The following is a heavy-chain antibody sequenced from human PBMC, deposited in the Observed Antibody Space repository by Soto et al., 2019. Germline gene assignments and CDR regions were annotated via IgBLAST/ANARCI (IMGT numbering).Heavy chain of an antibody. CDR2: INPNSGGT. V-gene: IGHV1-2*02. D-gene: IGHD1-1*01. J-gene: IGHJ4*02. CDR1: GYTFSDYY. CDR3: AKEPSTAKPEGVDF. Sequence: ASVKVSCKASGYTFSDYYIHWVRQAPGQGLEWMGWINPNSGGTKYAPKFQGGVTMTRDTSITTAYMELSRLRSGDTAVYYCAKEPSTAKPEGVDFWGQGSLVTVSS.